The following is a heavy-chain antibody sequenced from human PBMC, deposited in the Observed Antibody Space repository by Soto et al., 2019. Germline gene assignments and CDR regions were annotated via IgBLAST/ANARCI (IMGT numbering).Heavy chain of an antibody. CDR1: GFTFSRFD. V-gene: IGHV3-13*01. CDR3: ARGDEGLYDYGMDV. J-gene: IGHJ6*02. D-gene: IGHD2-21*02. Sequence: VQLVESGGGLVQPGGSLRLSCAASGFTFSRFDMHWVRQVTGKGLEWVSTIGSAGDTYYSDSVRGRFTISRGNAKISLYLQMNSLRAGDTAVYYCARGDEGLYDYGMDVWGQGTTVTVSS. CDR2: IGSAGDT.